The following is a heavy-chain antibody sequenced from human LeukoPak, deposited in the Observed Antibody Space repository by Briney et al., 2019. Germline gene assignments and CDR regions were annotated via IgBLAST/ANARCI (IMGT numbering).Heavy chain of an antibody. D-gene: IGHD2-2*01. CDR1: GFTFSSYA. V-gene: IGHV3-30*18. Sequence: GGSLRLSCAASGFTFSSYAMSWVRQAPGKGLEWVAVISYDGSNKYYADSVKGRFTISRDNSKNTLYLQMNSLRAEDTAVYYCAKDLGYCSSTSCYAYYCYGMDVWGQGTTVTVSS. CDR2: ISYDGSNK. J-gene: IGHJ6*02. CDR3: AKDLGYCSSTSCYAYYCYGMDV.